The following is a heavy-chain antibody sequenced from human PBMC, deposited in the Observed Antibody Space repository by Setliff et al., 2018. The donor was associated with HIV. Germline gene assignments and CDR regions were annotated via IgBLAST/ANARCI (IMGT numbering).Heavy chain of an antibody. V-gene: IGHV4-39*01. Sequence: TLSLTCTVSGGSFRSSRYYWGWIRQPPGKGLEWIGNIHYGGFFWYSPSLKSRVTISVDTSNNQISLKLTSVTAADTAVYYCTIPASSLAPNWGRGTQVTVSS. CDR1: GGSFRSSRYY. J-gene: IGHJ4*02. CDR2: IHYGGFF. CDR3: TIPASSLAPN.